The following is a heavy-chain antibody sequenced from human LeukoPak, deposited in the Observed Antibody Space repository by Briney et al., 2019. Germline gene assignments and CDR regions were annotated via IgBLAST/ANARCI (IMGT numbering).Heavy chain of an antibody. CDR2: INPNSGGT. D-gene: IGHD3-10*01. CDR1: GYTFTGYY. J-gene: IGHJ5*02. CDR3: ARDLEDKVRGGYFDP. Sequence: ASVKVSCKASGYTFTGYYMHWVRQAPGQGLEWMGWINPNSGGTNYAQKFQGRVTMTRDTSISTAYMELSRLRSDDTAVYYCARDLEDKVRGGYFDPWGQGTLVTVSS. V-gene: IGHV1-2*02.